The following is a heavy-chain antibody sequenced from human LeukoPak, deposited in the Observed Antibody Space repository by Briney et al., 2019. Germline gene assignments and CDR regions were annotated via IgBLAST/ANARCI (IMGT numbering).Heavy chain of an antibody. CDR3: ARHGGYCSSTSCRRNWLDP. J-gene: IGHJ5*02. V-gene: IGHV4-39*01. CDR2: IYYSGST. Sequence: SETLSLTCTVSGGSISSSSYYWGWIRQPPGKGLEWIGSIYYSGSTYYNPSLKSRVTISVDTSKNQFSLKLSSVTAADTAVYYCARHGGYCSSTSCRRNWLDPWGQGTLVTVSS. CDR1: GGSISSSSYY. D-gene: IGHD2-2*03.